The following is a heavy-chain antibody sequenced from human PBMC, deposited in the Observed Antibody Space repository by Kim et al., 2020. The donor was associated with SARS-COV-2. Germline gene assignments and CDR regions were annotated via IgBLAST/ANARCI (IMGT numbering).Heavy chain of an antibody. CDR1: GFTVSADH. CDR3: ARHDWFDP. Sequence: GGSLRLSCAASGFTVSADHMSWVRQAPGKGLEWVSLLFSDSRTFYADSVKGRFTISRDDSRNTVYLEMNSLRPEATAAYYCARHDWFDPWGHGTQVTVSS. J-gene: IGHJ5*02. CDR2: LFSDSRT. V-gene: IGHV3-53*01.